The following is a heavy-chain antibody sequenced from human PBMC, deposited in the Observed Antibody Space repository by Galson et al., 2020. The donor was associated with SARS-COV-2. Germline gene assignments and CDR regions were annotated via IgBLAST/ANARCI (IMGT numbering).Heavy chain of an antibody. CDR3: TRDLYGDFISGFYYGMDV. CDR2: ISRSGGTE. J-gene: IGHJ6*02. V-gene: IGHV3-48*03. CDR1: GFTFSIYE. D-gene: IGHD4-17*01. Sequence: GESLKISCAASGFTFSIYEMNWVRQAPGKGLEWVSYISRSGGTESYADSVKGRFTVFRDNGRNSLYLQMNNLRVEDTAVYYCTRDLYGDFISGFYYGMDVWGQGTTVTVSS.